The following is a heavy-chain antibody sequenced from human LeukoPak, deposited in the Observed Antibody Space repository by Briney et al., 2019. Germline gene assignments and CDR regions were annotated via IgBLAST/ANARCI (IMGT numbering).Heavy chain of an antibody. Sequence: PGGSLRLSCAASGFTVSSTYMSWVRQAPGKGLEWVSTINANSGTTSYAASVRGRFTISRDNSKNTLYLQVNTLRADDTATYYCAKPISGGLAVTADWFHPWGQGTLVVVSS. V-gene: IGHV3-53*01. CDR2: INANSGTT. D-gene: IGHD6-19*01. J-gene: IGHJ5*01. CDR3: AKPISGGLAVTADWFHP. CDR1: GFTVSSTY.